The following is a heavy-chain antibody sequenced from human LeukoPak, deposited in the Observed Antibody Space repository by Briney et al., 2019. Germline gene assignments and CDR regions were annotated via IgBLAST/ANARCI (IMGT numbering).Heavy chain of an antibody. CDR1: GYTFTSYG. V-gene: IGHV1-18*01. CDR2: ISAYNGNT. J-gene: IGHJ6*03. Sequence: WASVKVSCKASGYTFTSYGISWVRQAPGQGLEWMGWISAYNGNTDYAQKLQGRVTMTTDTSTSTAYMELRSLRSDDTAVYYCAGDPDYYYMDVWGKGTTVTVSS. CDR3: AGDPDYYYMDV.